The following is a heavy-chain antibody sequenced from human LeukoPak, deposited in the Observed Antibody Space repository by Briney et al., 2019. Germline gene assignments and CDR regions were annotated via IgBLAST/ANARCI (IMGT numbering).Heavy chain of an antibody. CDR1: GFTFSSYA. D-gene: IGHD3-22*01. CDR2: ISGSGGST. V-gene: IGHV3-23*01. CDR3: AKDKVYYYDSSALFDY. J-gene: IGHJ4*02. Sequence: GGSLRLSCAASGFTFSSYAMSWVRQAPGKGLEWVSAISGSGGSTYYADSVKGRFTISRDNSKNTLYLQMNSLRAEDTAVYYCAKDKVYYYDSSALFDYWGQETLVTVSS.